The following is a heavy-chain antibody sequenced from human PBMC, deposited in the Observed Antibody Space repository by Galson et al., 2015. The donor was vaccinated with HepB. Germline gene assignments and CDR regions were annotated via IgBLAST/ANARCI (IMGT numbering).Heavy chain of an antibody. V-gene: IGHV3-66*01. D-gene: IGHD6-13*01. J-gene: IGHJ4*02. CDR3: ARGASSSWYYFDY. Sequence: SLRLSCAASGFTVSSNYMSWVRQAPGKGLEWVSVIYSGGSTYYADSVKGRFTISRDNSKNTLYLQMNSLRAEDTALYYCARGASSSWYYFDYWGQGTLVTVSS. CDR1: GFTVSSNY. CDR2: IYSGGST.